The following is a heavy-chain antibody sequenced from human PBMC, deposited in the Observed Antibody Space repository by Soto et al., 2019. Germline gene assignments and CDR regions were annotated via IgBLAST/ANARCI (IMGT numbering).Heavy chain of an antibody. V-gene: IGHV1-18*01. D-gene: IGHD2-15*01. CDR1: GYTFTSYG. Sequence: ASVKVSCKASGYTFTSYGISWVRQAPGQGLEWMGWISAYNGNTNYAQKLQGRVTMTTDTSTSTAYMELRSLRSDDTAVYYCARSDIVVVVPTRPFDYWGQGTLVTVSS. J-gene: IGHJ4*02. CDR2: ISAYNGNT. CDR3: ARSDIVVVVPTRPFDY.